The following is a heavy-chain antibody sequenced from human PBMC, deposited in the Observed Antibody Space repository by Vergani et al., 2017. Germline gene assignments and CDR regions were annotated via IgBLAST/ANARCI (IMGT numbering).Heavy chain of an antibody. CDR1: GGSVSSGSYY. D-gene: IGHD1-26*01. Sequence: QVQLQESGPGLVKPSETLSLTCTVSGGSVSSGSYYWSWIRQPAGKGLEWIGYIYYSGSTNCNPSLRSRVTISVHTSKNQFSLKLSSVTAADTAVYYCAREKELYWFDPWGEGTLVSVPA. CDR3: AREKELYWFDP. V-gene: IGHV4-61*10. J-gene: IGHJ5*02. CDR2: IYYSGST.